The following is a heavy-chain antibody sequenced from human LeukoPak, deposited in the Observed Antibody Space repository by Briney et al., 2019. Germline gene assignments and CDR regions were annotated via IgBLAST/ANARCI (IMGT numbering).Heavy chain of an antibody. Sequence: GGSLRLSCAASGFTFSSYSMNWVRQAPGKELEWVSSISSSSSYIYYADSVKGRFTISRDNAKNSLYLQMNSLRAEDTAVYYCAGGTTWIQLWSFDYWGQGTLVTVSS. D-gene: IGHD5-18*01. V-gene: IGHV3-21*01. CDR2: ISSSSSYI. CDR1: GFTFSSYS. J-gene: IGHJ4*02. CDR3: AGGTTWIQLWSFDY.